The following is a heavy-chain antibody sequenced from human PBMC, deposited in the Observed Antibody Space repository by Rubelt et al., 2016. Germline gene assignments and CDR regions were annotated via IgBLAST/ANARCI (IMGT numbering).Heavy chain of an antibody. D-gene: IGHD3-10*01. V-gene: IGHV4-59*08. CDR2: IYYTGTT. Sequence: QVQLQGSGPGLVKPSETLSLTCTVSGGSISSHYWSWIRQPPGKGLEWIGYIYYTGTTNYNPSLKSRVTITVNTSKNQFPLKLTSLTAADTAVYYCARLRGGTDYWGQGTLVTVSS. J-gene: IGHJ4*02. CDR3: ARLRGGTDY. CDR1: GGSISSHY.